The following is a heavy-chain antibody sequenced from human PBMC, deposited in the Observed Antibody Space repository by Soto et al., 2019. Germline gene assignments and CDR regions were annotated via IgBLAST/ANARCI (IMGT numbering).Heavy chain of an antibody. D-gene: IGHD4-4*01. V-gene: IGHV4-39*01. CDR1: GGSIISSSYY. CDR3: ARHPTITVTTDNWFDP. Sequence: PSETLSLTCTVSGGSIISSSYYWGWIRQPPGKGLEWIGSIYYSGSTYYNPSLKSRVTISVDTSKNQFSLKLSSVTAADTAVYYCARHPTITVTTDNWFDPWGQGTLVTVSS. CDR2: IYYSGST. J-gene: IGHJ5*02.